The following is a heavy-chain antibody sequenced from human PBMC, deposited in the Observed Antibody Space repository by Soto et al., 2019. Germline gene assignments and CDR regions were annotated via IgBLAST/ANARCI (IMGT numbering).Heavy chain of an antibody. V-gene: IGHV3-23*01. D-gene: IGHD1-20*01. CDR3: AKAKNDYNWDNRPPFDY. J-gene: IGHJ4*02. Sequence: GGSLRLSCEASGFAMTWVRQAPGKGLEWVSLISANDVGTYYAESVKTRFTISTDQSRNTVYLQMDSLRADDTAIYYCAKAKNDYNWDNRPPFDYWGQGTLVTVSS. CDR2: ISANDVGT. CDR1: GFA.